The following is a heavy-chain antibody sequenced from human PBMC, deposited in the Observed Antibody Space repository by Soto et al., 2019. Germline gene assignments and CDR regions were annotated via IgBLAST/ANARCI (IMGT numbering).Heavy chain of an antibody. D-gene: IGHD3-10*01. J-gene: IGHJ6*03. V-gene: IGHV3-23*01. CDR1: GCTFSNQA. CDR3: ARVGGTSGGKYYYMDV. Sequence: EVQLLESGGGLVQPGGCLRLSCAASGCTFSNQAMRWVRQAPRKGLEWVSAISSGGDNTFYADSVKGRFTVSRDNSKNTLYLQMNSLRDEDTATYYCARVGGTSGGKYYYMDVWGRGTTVTVSS. CDR2: ISSGGDNT.